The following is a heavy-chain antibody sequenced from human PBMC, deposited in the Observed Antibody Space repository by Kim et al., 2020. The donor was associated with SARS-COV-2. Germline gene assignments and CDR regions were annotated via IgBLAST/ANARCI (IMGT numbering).Heavy chain of an antibody. CDR2: VHWSGRT. CDR3: ARADYYDSKKIDL. D-gene: IGHD3-22*01. Sequence: SETLSLTCSVPGGSIRSHNWSWVRQPPGKGLEWIGYVHWSGRTNYNPSLKSRVTISVDTSKNQVSLKLSSLTAADTAVYYCARADYYDSKKIDLWCRGTLVTVSS. CDR1: GGSIRSHN. J-gene: IGHJ2*01. V-gene: IGHV4-59*11.